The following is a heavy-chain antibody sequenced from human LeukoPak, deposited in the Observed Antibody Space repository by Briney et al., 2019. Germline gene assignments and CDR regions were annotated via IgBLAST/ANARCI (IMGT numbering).Heavy chain of an antibody. Sequence: GGSLRLSCAASGFTFSDYYMSWIRQAPGKGLEWVSYISSSGSTIYYADSVKGRFTISRDNSKNTLYLQMNSLRAEDTAVYYCAKHKDPTPRDAFDIWGQGTMVTVSS. CDR2: ISSSGSTI. CDR1: GFTFSDYY. V-gene: IGHV3-11*01. J-gene: IGHJ3*02. CDR3: AKHKDPTPRDAFDI.